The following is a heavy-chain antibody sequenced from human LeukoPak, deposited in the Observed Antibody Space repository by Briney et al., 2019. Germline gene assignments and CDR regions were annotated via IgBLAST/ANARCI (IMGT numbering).Heavy chain of an antibody. J-gene: IGHJ4*02. V-gene: IGHV3-48*04. Sequence: PGGSLRLSCVVSGIKLSNYGMSWVRQAPGKGLEWVSYISSSSSTIYYADSVKGRFTISRDNAKNSLYLQMNSLRAEDTAVYYCARDRSLTLGYWGQGTLVTVSS. D-gene: IGHD1-14*01. CDR2: ISSSSSTI. CDR1: GIKLSNYG. CDR3: ARDRSLTLGY.